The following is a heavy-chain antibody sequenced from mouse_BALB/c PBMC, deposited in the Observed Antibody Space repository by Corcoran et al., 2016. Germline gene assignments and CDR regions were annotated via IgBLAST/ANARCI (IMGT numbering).Heavy chain of an antibody. CDR2: IDPANGNT. J-gene: IGHJ3*01. CDR3: APTATFAY. CDR1: GFNIKDTY. V-gene: IGHV14-3*02. D-gene: IGHD1-2*01. Sequence: QLQQSGAELVKPGASVKLSCTASGFNIKDTYMHWVKQRPEQGLEWIGRIDPANGNTKYDPKFQGKATITAYTSSNTAYLQLSSLTSEDTAFYYCAPTATFAYWGQGTLVTVSA.